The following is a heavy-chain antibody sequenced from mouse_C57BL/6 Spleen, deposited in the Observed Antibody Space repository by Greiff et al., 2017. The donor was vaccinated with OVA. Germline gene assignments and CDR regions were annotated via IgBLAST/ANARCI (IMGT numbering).Heavy chain of an antibody. V-gene: IGHV3-6*01. Sequence: DVKLQESGPGLVKPSQSLSLTCSVTGYSITSGYYWNWIRQFPGNKLEWMGYISYDGSNNYNPSLKNRISITRDTSKNQFFLKLNSVTTEDTATYYCARDGYYDYNAWFAYWGQGTLVTVSA. CDR2: ISYDGSN. J-gene: IGHJ3*01. CDR3: ARDGYYDYNAWFAY. D-gene: IGHD2-4*01. CDR1: GYSITSGYY.